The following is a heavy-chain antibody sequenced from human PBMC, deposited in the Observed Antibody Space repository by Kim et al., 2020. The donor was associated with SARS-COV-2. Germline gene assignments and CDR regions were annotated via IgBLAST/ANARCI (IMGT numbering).Heavy chain of an antibody. CDR2: T. CDR3: TRAGATDAFDI. V-gene: IGHV3-49*02. D-gene: IGHD1-26*01. J-gene: IGHJ3*02. Sequence: TEYAASVKGRFTISRDDTKSIAYLQMSSLKTEDTAVYYCTRAGATDAFDIWGQGTLVTVSS.